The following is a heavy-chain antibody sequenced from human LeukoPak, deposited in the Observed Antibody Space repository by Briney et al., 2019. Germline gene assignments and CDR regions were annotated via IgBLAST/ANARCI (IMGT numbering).Heavy chain of an antibody. CDR2: IFFSGTP. CDR3: ARAGTTYYDFWSGYYPIPYFDY. D-gene: IGHD3-3*01. J-gene: IGHJ4*02. Sequence: KPSQTLSPTWTFPGGSNSSGGYYWSLIRQPPGEGLGGVGDIFFSGTPYYNPPLKSRVTISVDTSKNQFSLKLSSVTAADTAVYYCARAGTTYYDFWSGYYPIPYFDYWGQGTLVTVSS. V-gene: IGHV4-31*02. CDR1: GGSNSSGGYY.